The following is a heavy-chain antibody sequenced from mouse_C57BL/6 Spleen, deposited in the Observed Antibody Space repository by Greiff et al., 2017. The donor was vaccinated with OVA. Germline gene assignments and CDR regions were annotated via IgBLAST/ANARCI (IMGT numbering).Heavy chain of an antibody. CDR2: INPNYGTT. CDR1: GYSFTDYN. CDR3: ARRGIYDGYYVYFDY. Sequence: VQLKQSGPELVKPGASVKISCKASGYSFTDYNMNWVKQSNGKSLEWIGVINPNYGTTSYNQQFKGKATLTVDQSSSTAYMQLNSLTSEDSAVYYCARRGIYDGYYVYFDYWGQGTTLTVSS. V-gene: IGHV1-39*01. D-gene: IGHD2-3*01. J-gene: IGHJ2*01.